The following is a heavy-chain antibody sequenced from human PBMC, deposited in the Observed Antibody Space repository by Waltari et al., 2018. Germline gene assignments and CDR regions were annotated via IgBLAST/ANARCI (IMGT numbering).Heavy chain of an antibody. CDR1: GDSVGTTY. CDR3: ARALWRVGTRGDFFDI. CDR2: VQSSGST. D-gene: IGHD1-7*01. V-gene: IGHV4-59*02. Sequence: QVQLRESGPGLVKSSETLSLTCSVSGDSVGTTYWSWIRQSPGKVLEWIGNVQSSGSTDYNPSFRCRITMSADASKNQFSLTLKSLTAADTATYFCARALWRVGTRGDFFDIWGRGTTVTVS. J-gene: IGHJ3*02.